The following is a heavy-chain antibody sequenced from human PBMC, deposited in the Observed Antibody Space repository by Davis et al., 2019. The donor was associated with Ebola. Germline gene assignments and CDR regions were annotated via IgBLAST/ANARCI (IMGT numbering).Heavy chain of an antibody. CDR3: ARDRFQYSTSSWRYYYYYYGMDV. J-gene: IGHJ6*02. V-gene: IGHV3-21*01. D-gene: IGHD6-6*01. CDR2: ISSSSSYI. Sequence: GESLKISCAASGFTFSSYSMNWVRQTPGKGLEWVSSISSSSSYIYYADSVKGRFTISRDNAKNSLYLQMNTLRAEDTAVYYCARDRFQYSTSSWRYYYYYYGMDVWGQGTTVTVSS. CDR1: GFTFSSYS.